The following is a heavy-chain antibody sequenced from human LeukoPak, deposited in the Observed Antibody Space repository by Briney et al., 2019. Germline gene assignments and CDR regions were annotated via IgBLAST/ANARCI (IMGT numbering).Heavy chain of an antibody. CDR3: ARDPLWFGEQPNY. J-gene: IGHJ4*02. D-gene: IGHD3-10*01. Sequence: PGGSLRLSCAASGFTFSSYSMNWVRQAPGKGLEWVSYISSSSSTIYYADSAKGRFTISRDNAKNSLYLQMNSLRAEDTAVYYCARDPLWFGEQPNYWGQGTLVTVSS. CDR2: ISSSSSTI. CDR1: GFTFSSYS. V-gene: IGHV3-48*01.